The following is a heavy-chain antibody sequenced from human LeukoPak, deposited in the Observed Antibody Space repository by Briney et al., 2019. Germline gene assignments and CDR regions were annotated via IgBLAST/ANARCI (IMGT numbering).Heavy chain of an antibody. D-gene: IGHD6-13*01. Sequence: ASVKVSCKASGYTFTSYAMHWVRQAPGQRLEWMGWINAGNGNTKYSQKFQGRVTITRDTSASTAYMELSSLRSEDTAVYYCARNVFLGQLAIYYMDVGGKGPTVTVSS. J-gene: IGHJ6*03. CDR3: ARNVFLGQLAIYYMDV. V-gene: IGHV1-3*01. CDR2: INAGNGNT. CDR1: GYTFTSYA.